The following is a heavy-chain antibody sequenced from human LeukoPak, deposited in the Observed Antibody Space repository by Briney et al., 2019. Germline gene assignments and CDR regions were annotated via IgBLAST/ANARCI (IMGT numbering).Heavy chain of an antibody. CDR3: ARERYYDSSDLTD. D-gene: IGHD3-22*01. J-gene: IGHJ4*02. V-gene: IGHV1-46*01. Sequence: GASVKVSCKASGYTFTSYYMHWVRQAPGQGLEWMGIINPSGGTTSYAQKFQGRLTMTRETSTSTVYMELSSLRSEDTAVYYCARERYYDSSDLTDWGQGTLVTVSS. CDR1: GYTFTSYY. CDR2: INPSGGTT.